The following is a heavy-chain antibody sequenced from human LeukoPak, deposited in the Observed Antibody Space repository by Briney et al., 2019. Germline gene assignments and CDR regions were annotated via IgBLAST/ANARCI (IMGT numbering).Heavy chain of an antibody. CDR1: GFTFEDYG. J-gene: IGHJ3*02. CDR3: AKGYSSGWSEGAFDI. CDR2: INWNGRST. D-gene: IGHD6-19*01. V-gene: IGHV3-20*04. Sequence: TGGSLRLSCTASGFTFEDYGMSWVRQVPGKGLEWVSGINWNGRSTGYADSVKGRFTISRDNAKNSLYLQMNSLRAEDTALYYCAKGYSSGWSEGAFDIWGQGTMVTVSS.